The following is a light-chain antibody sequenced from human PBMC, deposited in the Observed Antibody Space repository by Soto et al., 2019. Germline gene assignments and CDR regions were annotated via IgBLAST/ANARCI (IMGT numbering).Light chain of an antibody. Sequence: QSALTQPPSVSGSPGQSITISCTGTSSDFGDYNRVSWYQHHPGKAPKLMIFEVTNRPSGISDRFSGFKSGSTASLTISELQPDDEADYYCISFTPSTTTHWVFGGGTKVTVL. CDR2: EVT. CDR1: SSDFGDYNR. V-gene: IGLV2-14*01. J-gene: IGLJ3*02. CDR3: ISFTPSTTTHWV.